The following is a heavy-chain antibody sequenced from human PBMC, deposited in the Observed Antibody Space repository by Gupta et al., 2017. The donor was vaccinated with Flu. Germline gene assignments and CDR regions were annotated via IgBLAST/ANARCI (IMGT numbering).Heavy chain of an antibody. CDR1: GFTFTGSY. D-gene: IGHD1-26*01. J-gene: IGHJ4*02. V-gene: IGHV1-2*02. CDR2: IYADSGAT. Sequence: QVQVVQSGAEVTKPGASVKVSCEASGFTFTGSYVHWVRQAPGQGLEYMGYIYADSGATGCAPKFQGRVTVTRDTSTGTVYMELTSLTSDDTAIYYCAREGVGPTKNFNHWGLGTLVIVSS. CDR3: AREGVGPTKNFNH.